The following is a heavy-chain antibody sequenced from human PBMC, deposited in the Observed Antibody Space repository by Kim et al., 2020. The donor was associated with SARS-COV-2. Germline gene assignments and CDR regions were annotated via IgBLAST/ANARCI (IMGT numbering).Heavy chain of an antibody. CDR2: INHSGST. V-gene: IGHV4-34*01. J-gene: IGHJ3*02. CDR3: ARDRFDTIFGVVIIGAFDI. Sequence: SETLSLTCAVYGGSFSGYYWSWIRQPPGKGLEWIGEINHSGSTNYNPSLKSRVTISVDTSKNQFSLKLSSVTAADTAVYYCARDRFDTIFGVVIIGAFDICGQVTMLTVSS. D-gene: IGHD3-3*01. CDR1: GGSFSGYY.